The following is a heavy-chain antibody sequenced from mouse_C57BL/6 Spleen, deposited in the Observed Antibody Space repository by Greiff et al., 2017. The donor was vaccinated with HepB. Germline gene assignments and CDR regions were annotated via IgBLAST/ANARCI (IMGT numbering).Heavy chain of an antibody. J-gene: IGHJ3*01. V-gene: IGHV1-69*01. CDR3: ARHGSSYRGAWFAY. D-gene: IGHD1-1*01. Sequence: QVQLQQLGAEFVMPGASVKLSCKASGYTFTSYWLPWVKQRPGQGLEWIGEIDPSDSYTNYNQKFKGKSTLTVDKSSSTAYMQLSSLTSEDSAVYYCARHGSSYRGAWFAYWGQGTLVTVSA. CDR2: IDPSDSYT. CDR1: GYTFTSYW.